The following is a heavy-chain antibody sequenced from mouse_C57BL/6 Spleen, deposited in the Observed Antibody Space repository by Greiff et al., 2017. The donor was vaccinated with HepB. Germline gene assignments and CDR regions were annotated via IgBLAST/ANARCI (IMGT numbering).Heavy chain of an antibody. J-gene: IGHJ2*01. CDR1: GFTFSSYA. Sequence: VQLVESGEGLVKPGGSLKLSCAASGFTFSSYAMSWVRQTPEKRLEWVAYISSGGDYIYYADTVKGRFTISRDNARNTLYLQMSSLKSEDTAMYYCTRTRYYGSSYGYFDYWGQGTTLTVSS. CDR2: ISSGGDYI. V-gene: IGHV5-9-1*02. CDR3: TRTRYYGSSYGYFDY. D-gene: IGHD1-1*01.